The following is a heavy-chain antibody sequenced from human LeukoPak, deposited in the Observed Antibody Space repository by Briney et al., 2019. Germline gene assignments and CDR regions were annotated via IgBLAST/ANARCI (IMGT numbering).Heavy chain of an antibody. J-gene: IGHJ4*02. Sequence: ASVTVSCKASGYTFTSYDINWVRQAAGQGLEWMGWMNPNSGNTGYAQKFQGRVTMTRNTSISTAYMELSSLRSEDTAVYYCARDSVDTAMSDWGQGTLVTVSS. CDR1: GYTFTSYD. CDR3: ARDSVDTAMSD. V-gene: IGHV1-8*01. D-gene: IGHD5-18*01. CDR2: MNPNSGNT.